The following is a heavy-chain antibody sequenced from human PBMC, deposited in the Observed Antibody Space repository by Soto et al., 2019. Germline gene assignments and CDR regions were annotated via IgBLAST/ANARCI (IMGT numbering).Heavy chain of an antibody. CDR1: GGTFSSYA. D-gene: IGHD1-1*01. V-gene: IGHV1-69*12. Sequence: QVQLVQSGAEVKKPGSSVKVSCKASGGTFSSYAISWVRQAPGQGLEWMGGIIPIFGTANYAQKFQGRVTITVAESTSTADMETSGLRSEASAVYYGARGGVHYYYGMGVWGHGTTVTVTS. J-gene: IGHJ6*02. CDR3: ARGGVHYYYGMGV. CDR2: IIPIFGTA.